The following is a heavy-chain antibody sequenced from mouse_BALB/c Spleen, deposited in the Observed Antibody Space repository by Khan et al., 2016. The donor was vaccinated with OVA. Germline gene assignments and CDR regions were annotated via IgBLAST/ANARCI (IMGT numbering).Heavy chain of an antibody. J-gene: IGHJ3*01. D-gene: IGHD2-14*01. CDR3: AREGAYYRSDGWFAY. CDR2: INPSSGYT. V-gene: IGHV1-4*01. Sequence: QVQLQQSGTELARPGASVKMSCKASGYTFTSYTMHWVKQRPGQGLEWIGYINPSSGYTNYNQKFKDKATLTADKSSITAYMQLSSLNSEDSAIYYCAREGAYYRSDGWFAYWGQGTLVTVSA. CDR1: GYTFTSYT.